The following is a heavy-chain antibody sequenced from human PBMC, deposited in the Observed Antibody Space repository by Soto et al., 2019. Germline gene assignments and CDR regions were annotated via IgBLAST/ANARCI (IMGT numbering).Heavy chain of an antibody. Sequence: QVQLQESGPGLVKPSGTLSLTCAVSGGSISSSNWWSWVRQPPGNGLEWIGEIYHSGSTNYNPSLNRRVTISVDKSKNQFSLKLSSVTAADTAVYYCARTSGDYYYYGMDVWGQGTTVTVSS. D-gene: IGHD4-17*01. CDR1: GGSISSSNW. CDR3: ARTSGDYYYYGMDV. J-gene: IGHJ6*02. V-gene: IGHV4-4*02. CDR2: IYHSGST.